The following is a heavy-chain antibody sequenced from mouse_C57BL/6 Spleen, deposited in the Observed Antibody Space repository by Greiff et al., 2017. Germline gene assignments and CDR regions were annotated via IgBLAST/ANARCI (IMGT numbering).Heavy chain of an antibody. CDR1: GFNIKDYY. J-gene: IGHJ1*03. Sequence: EVQLQQSGAELVRPGASVKLSCTASGFNIKDYYMHWVKQRPEQGLEWIGRIDPEDGDTEYAPKFQGKATMTADTSSNTAYLQLSSLTSEDTAVYYCTRRDYGSSFYWYFDVWGTGTTVTVSS. CDR3: TRRDYGSSFYWYFDV. V-gene: IGHV14-1*01. D-gene: IGHD1-1*01. CDR2: IDPEDGDT.